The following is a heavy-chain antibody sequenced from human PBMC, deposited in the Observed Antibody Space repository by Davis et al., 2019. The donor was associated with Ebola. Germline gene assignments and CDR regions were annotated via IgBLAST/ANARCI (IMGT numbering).Heavy chain of an antibody. CDR2: ISYDGSNK. J-gene: IGHJ6*02. CDR3: AKGSYSNYEHYYYGMDV. Sequence: GESLKISCAGSGFTFSSYGMHWVRQAPGKGLEWVAVISYDGSNKYYADSVKGRFTISRDNSKNTLYLQMNSLRAEDTAVYYCAKGSYSNYEHYYYGMDVWGQGTTVTVSS. D-gene: IGHD4-11*01. V-gene: IGHV3-30*18. CDR1: GFTFSSYG.